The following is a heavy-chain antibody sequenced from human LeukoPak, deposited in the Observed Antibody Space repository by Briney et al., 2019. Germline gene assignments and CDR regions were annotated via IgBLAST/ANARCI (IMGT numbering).Heavy chain of an antibody. Sequence: ASVKVSCKASGYTFTGYYMHWVRQAPGQGLEWMGWINPNSGGTNYAQKFQGRVTMTRDTSISTAYMELSRLRSDDTAVYYCARGTHLSATGSYAFDIWGQGTMVTVSS. CDR2: INPNSGGT. D-gene: IGHD3-3*01. CDR1: GYTFTGYY. J-gene: IGHJ3*02. CDR3: ARGTHLSATGSYAFDI. V-gene: IGHV1-2*02.